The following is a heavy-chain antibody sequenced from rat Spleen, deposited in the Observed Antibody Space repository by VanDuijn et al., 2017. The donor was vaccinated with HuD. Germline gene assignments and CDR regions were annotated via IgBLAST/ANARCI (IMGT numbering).Heavy chain of an antibody. J-gene: IGHJ2*01. CDR2: ITTGGGTS. CDR1: GFTFSDFY. Sequence: EVQLVESDGGLVQPGRSLKLSCAASGFTFSDFYMAWVRQAPTKGLEWVAYITTGGGTSFYRDSVKGRFTISRDNAKNTLYLQMNSLRSEDTATYYCTRPPYNNHFDYWGQGVMVTVSS. V-gene: IGHV5-27*01. CDR3: TRPPYNNHFDY. D-gene: IGHD1-10*01.